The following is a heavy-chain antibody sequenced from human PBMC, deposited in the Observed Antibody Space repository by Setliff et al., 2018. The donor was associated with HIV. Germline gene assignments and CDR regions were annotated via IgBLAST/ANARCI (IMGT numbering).Heavy chain of an antibody. CDR1: GGSFSGYY. D-gene: IGHD3-22*01. Sequence: LSLTCAVYGGSFSGYYWTWIRQPPGKGLEWIGEVSPIGETTYSQSLKDRVTISIDTSKHHFSLKMNSVTVADTAVYFCARFNALLGSSTYYGYWGPGLLVTVSS. V-gene: IGHV4-34*01. J-gene: IGHJ4*02. CDR2: VSPIGET. CDR3: ARFNALLGSSTYYGY.